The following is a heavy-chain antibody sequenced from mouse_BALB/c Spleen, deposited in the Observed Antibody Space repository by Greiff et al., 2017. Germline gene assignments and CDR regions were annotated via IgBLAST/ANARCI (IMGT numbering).Heavy chain of an antibody. CDR3: ARGQRYGYDEDYAMDY. V-gene: IGHV5-6-5*01. D-gene: IGHD2-2*01. CDR2: ISSGGST. Sequence: EVKLVESGGGLVKPGGSLKLSCAASGFTFSSYAMSWVRQTPEKRLEWVASISSGGSTYYPDSVKGRFTISRDNARNILYLQMSSLRSEDTAMYDCARGQRYGYDEDYAMDYWGQGTSVTVSS. CDR1: GFTFSSYA. J-gene: IGHJ4*01.